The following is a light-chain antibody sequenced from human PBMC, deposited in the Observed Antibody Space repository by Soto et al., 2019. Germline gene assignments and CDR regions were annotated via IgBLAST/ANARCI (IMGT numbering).Light chain of an antibody. CDR1: QGIGSSS. CDR2: AAF. Sequence: ETVLTQFPGTLSLSPGERATLSCRASQGIGSSSLAWYQQRPGQAPRLLIYAAFRRATDIPDRFSGSGSGTDVTLIISRLEPEDFAVYYCHQYDNSPFTFGPGTKV. J-gene: IGKJ3*01. CDR3: HQYDNSPFT. V-gene: IGKV3-20*01.